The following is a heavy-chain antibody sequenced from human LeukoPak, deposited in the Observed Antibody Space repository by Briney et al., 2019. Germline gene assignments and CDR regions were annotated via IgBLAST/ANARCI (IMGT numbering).Heavy chain of an antibody. Sequence: GESLKISCKASGYIFTSYWIAWVRQMPGKGLEWMGIIYLGDSDTRYSPSFQGQVTISADKSIGTAYLQWRSLKASDTAMYYCARGSGDSSWSDYWGQGTLVTVSS. V-gene: IGHV5-51*01. D-gene: IGHD6-13*01. CDR1: GYIFTSYW. CDR3: ARGSGDSSWSDY. CDR2: IYLGDSDT. J-gene: IGHJ4*02.